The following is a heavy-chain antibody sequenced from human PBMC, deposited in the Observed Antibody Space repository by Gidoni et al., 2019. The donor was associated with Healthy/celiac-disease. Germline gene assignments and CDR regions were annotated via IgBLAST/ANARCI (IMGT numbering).Heavy chain of an antibody. Sequence: EVQLVESGGGLVQPGGSLRLSCAASGFTFSSSEMNWVRQAPGKGLEWVSYISSSGSTIYYADSVKGRFTISRDNAKNSLYLQMNSLRAEDTAVYYCARADITYYDILTGYWALDYWGQGTLVTVSS. V-gene: IGHV3-48*03. CDR2: ISSSGSTI. D-gene: IGHD3-9*01. CDR3: ARADITYYDILTGYWALDY. J-gene: IGHJ4*02. CDR1: GFTFSSSE.